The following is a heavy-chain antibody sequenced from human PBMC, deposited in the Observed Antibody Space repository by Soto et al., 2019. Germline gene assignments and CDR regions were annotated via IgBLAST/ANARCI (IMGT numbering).Heavy chain of an antibody. Sequence: EVQLVESGGGVVQPGGSLRLSCAASGFTFSDYSMNWVRQAPGKRLEWVSNIRSSSGDTFYADSVQGRFTIFRDNAKNSLFLQMNSVRDNDTAVYYCARDNLSTLTTIDSWGLGTLVTVSS. D-gene: IGHD4-17*01. CDR2: IRSSSGDT. V-gene: IGHV3-48*02. CDR1: GFTFSDYS. CDR3: ARDNLSTLTTIDS. J-gene: IGHJ4*02.